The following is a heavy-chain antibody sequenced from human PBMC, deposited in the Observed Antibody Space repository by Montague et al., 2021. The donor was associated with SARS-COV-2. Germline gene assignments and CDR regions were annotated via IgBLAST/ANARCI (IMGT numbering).Heavy chain of an antibody. J-gene: IGHJ4*02. CDR1: GDSVLRNSAT. CDR2: TYYRSRWSN. CDR3: ARERWAVGVSFDY. Sequence: CAISGDSVLRNSATWHWIRQSPSRGLEWLGRTYYRSRWSNDYAVXVRIRIIINPDTSTNQFSLQLSSVTPEDTAVYFCARERWAVGVSFDYWGQGTLVTVSS. V-gene: IGHV6-1*01. D-gene: IGHD1-26*01.